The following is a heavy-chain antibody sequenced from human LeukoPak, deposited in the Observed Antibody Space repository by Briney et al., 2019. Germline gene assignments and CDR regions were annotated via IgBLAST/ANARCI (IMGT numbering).Heavy chain of an antibody. CDR3: ARGDSIAGGAFDI. D-gene: IGHD6-13*01. CDR2: IYPGDSDT. J-gene: IGHJ3*02. Sequence: PGESLQISCKGSGYSFTSYWIGWVRQLPGKGLEWMGIIYPGDSDTRYSPSFQGQVTISADKSISTAYLQWSSLKASDTAMYYCARGDSIAGGAFDIWGQGTMVTVSS. CDR1: GYSFTSYW. V-gene: IGHV5-51*01.